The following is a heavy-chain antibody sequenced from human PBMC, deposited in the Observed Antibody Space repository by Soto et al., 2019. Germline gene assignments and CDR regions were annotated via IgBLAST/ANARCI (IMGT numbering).Heavy chain of an antibody. CDR2: IYPGDSDT. CDR1: GYSFTSYW. J-gene: IGHJ4*01. V-gene: IGHV5-51*01. CDR3: ARLLRTDXXXSDAPLDX. Sequence: GESLKISCKGSGYSFTSYWXGWVRQMPGKGLEWMGIIYPGDSDTXXXXYFQGQVTISADKSISTAYLQWSSLKASDTAMXYCARLLRTDXXXSDAPLDXWXXGTLVTVSX.